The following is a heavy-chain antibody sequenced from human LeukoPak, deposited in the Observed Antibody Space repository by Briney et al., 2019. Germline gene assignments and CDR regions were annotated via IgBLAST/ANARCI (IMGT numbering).Heavy chain of an antibody. CDR2: IYSGGST. D-gene: IGHD5-12*01. CDR1: GFTVSSNY. J-gene: IGHJ4*02. V-gene: IGHV3-66*02. CDR3: ARSGEYSGYDYFDY. Sequence: GGSLRLSCAASGFTVSSNYMSWVRQAPGKGLEWVSVIYSGGSTYYADSVKGRFTISRDNSKNTLYLQMNSLRAEDTAVYHCARSGEYSGYDYFDYWGQGTLVTVSS.